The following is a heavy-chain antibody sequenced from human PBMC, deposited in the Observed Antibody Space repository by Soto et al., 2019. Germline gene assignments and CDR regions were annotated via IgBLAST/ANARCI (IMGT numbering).Heavy chain of an antibody. J-gene: IGHJ6*02. CDR1: VGTFSSYA. CDR3: ARVFSGLRGYYYYGMDV. CDR2: IIPIFGTA. D-gene: IGHD3-3*01. Sequence: SVKVSCKASVGTFSSYAISWVRQAPGQGLEWMGGIIPIFGTANYAQKFQGRVTITADESTSTAYMELSSLRSEDTAVYYCARVFSGLRGYYYYGMDVWGQGTTVTVSS. V-gene: IGHV1-69*13.